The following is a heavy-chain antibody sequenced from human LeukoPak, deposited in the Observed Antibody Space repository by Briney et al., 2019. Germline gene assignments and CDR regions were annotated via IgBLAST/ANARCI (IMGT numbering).Heavy chain of an antibody. CDR2: ISSSDGNSK. CDR3: AKWSGNRPLYYFDY. D-gene: IGHD3-3*01. J-gene: IGHJ4*02. Sequence: GGSLRLSCATSGFTFTCCGMHWVRQASGKGLEWVVAISSSDGNSKYYADSVKGRFTISRDNSKNTVYLQMNSLRADDTAVYYCAKWSGNRPLYYFDYWGQGTLVTVSS. V-gene: IGHV3-30*18. CDR1: GFTFTCCG.